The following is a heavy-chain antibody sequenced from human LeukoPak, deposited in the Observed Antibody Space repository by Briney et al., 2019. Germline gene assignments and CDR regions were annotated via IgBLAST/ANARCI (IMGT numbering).Heavy chain of an antibody. CDR1: GYTFTGCY. CDR2: INPYSGGT. J-gene: IGHJ4*02. D-gene: IGHD2-2*01. V-gene: IGHV1-2*02. CDR3: ARSRTSERPDFDY. Sequence: SVKVSCKASGYTFTGCYMLGVRQAPAQEVEGMGWINPYSGGTNFEQKLQDRVNMTRGTSISTVYLELGRFRSDDTALYYCARSRTSERPDFDYRGQGTLVTVS.